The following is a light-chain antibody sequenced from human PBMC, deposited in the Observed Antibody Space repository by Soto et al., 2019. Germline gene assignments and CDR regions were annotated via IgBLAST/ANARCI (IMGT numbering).Light chain of an antibody. J-gene: IGKJ4*01. CDR3: QQTFSNLLS. CDR1: QSISSY. V-gene: IGKV1-39*01. Sequence: DIQMTQSPSSLSASVGDRVTITCRASQSISSYLNWYQQKPGKAPKLLIYAASSLQSGVPSRFSGTGSGTEFTLTISSLQPEDVATYYCQQTFSNLLSFGGGTKVEIK. CDR2: AAS.